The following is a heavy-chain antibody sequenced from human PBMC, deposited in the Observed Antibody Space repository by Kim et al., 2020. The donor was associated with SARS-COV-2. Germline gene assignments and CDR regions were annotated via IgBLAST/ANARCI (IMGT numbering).Heavy chain of an antibody. CDR1: GFTFSSYS. CDR3: ARIYGDYAYWYFDL. J-gene: IGHJ2*01. CDR2: ISSSSSTI. D-gene: IGHD4-17*01. Sequence: GGSLRLSCAASGFTFSSYSMNWVRQAPGKGLEWVSYISSSSSTIYYADSVKGRFTISRDNAKNSLYLQMNSLRDEDTAVYYCARIYGDYAYWYFDLWGRGTLVTVSS. V-gene: IGHV3-48*02.